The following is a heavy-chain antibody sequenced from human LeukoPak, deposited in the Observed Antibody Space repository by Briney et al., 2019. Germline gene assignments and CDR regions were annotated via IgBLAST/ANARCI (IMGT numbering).Heavy chain of an antibody. Sequence: GGSLRLSCAASGFTFSSYAMSWVRQAPGKGLEWVSAISGSGGSTYYADSVKGRFTISRDNSKNTLYLQMNSLRAEDTAVYYCAKRGHDFWSGYYNDYYYGMDVWGQGTTVIVSS. CDR2: ISGSGGST. CDR3: AKRGHDFWSGYYNDYYYGMDV. D-gene: IGHD3-3*01. CDR1: GFTFSSYA. J-gene: IGHJ6*02. V-gene: IGHV3-23*01.